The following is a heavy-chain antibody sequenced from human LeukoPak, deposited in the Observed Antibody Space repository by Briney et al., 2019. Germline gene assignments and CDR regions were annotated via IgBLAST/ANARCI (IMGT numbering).Heavy chain of an antibody. J-gene: IGHJ3*02. Sequence: GGSLRLSCAASGFPFDDYGVSWVRQAPGKGLEWDSDINWNGGSTGDADSVKGRFTISRDNAKNSLYLQMNSLRAEDTALYHCARTLRSSGHYYHDAFDIWGQGTMVTVSS. D-gene: IGHD3-22*01. CDR3: ARTLRSSGHYYHDAFDI. CDR1: GFPFDDYG. V-gene: IGHV3-20*01. CDR2: INWNGGST.